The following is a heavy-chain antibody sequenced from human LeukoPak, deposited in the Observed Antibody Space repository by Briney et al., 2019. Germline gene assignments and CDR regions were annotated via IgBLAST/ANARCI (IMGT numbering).Heavy chain of an antibody. CDR1: GGSISSYY. CDR2: IYYSGST. Sequence: PSETLSLTCTVSGGSISSYYWSWIRQPPGKGLEWIGYIYYSGSTNYNPSLKSRVTISVDTSKNQFSLKLSSVTAADTAAYYCARVTTGGGAFDIWGQGTMVTVSS. CDR3: ARVTTGGGAFDI. D-gene: IGHD4-17*01. J-gene: IGHJ3*02. V-gene: IGHV4-59*08.